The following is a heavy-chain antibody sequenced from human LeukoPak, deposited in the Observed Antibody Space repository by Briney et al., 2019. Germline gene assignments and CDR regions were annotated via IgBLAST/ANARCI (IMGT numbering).Heavy chain of an antibody. Sequence: GGSLRLSCAASGFTFSSYSMNWVRQAPGKGLEWVSSISSSSSYIYYADSVKGRFTISRDNAKNSLYLQMNSLRAEDTAMYYCARDDSYSSSWYTPDAFDIWGQGTMVTVSS. CDR3: ARDDSYSSSWYTPDAFDI. J-gene: IGHJ3*02. CDR1: GFTFSSYS. D-gene: IGHD6-13*01. CDR2: ISSSSSYI. V-gene: IGHV3-21*01.